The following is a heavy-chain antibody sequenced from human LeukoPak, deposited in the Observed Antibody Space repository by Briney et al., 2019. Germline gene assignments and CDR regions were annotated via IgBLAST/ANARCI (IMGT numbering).Heavy chain of an antibody. Sequence: SETLSLTCTVSGVTISSYYRSWIRQPAGKGLEWIGRIYTSGSTNYNPSLKSRVTMSVDTSKNQFSLKLSSVTAADTAVYYCARTAAAGNFDYWGQGTLVTVSS. V-gene: IGHV4-4*07. CDR3: ARTAAAGNFDY. J-gene: IGHJ4*02. D-gene: IGHD6-13*01. CDR1: GVTISSYY. CDR2: IYTSGST.